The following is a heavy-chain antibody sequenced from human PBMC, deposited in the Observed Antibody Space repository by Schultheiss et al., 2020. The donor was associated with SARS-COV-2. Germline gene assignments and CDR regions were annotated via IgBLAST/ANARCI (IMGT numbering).Heavy chain of an antibody. V-gene: IGHV4-34*03. Sequence: SETLSLTCAVYGGSFSGYYWSWIRQPPGKGLEWIGEINHSGSTNYNPSLKSRVTISVDKSKNQFSLKLSSVTAADTAVYYCYAVAATRGYYYYGMDVWGQGTTVTVSS. D-gene: IGHD2-15*01. CDR2: INHSGST. CDR3: YAVAATRGYYYYGMDV. CDR1: GGSFSGYY. J-gene: IGHJ6*02.